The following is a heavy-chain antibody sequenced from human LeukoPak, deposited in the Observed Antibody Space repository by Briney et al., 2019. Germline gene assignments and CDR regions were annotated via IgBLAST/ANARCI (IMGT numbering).Heavy chain of an antibody. CDR2: MNPNSGNT. CDR1: GYTFTSYD. D-gene: IGHD4-17*01. V-gene: IGHV1-8*01. CDR3: ARSRVEVYGDYDNWFDP. Sequence: GASVKVSCKASGYTFTSYDINWVRQATGQGLEWIGWMNPNSGNTGYAQKFQGRVTMTRNTSISTAYMELSSLRSEDTAVYYCARSRVEVYGDYDNWFDPWGQGTLVTVSS. J-gene: IGHJ5*02.